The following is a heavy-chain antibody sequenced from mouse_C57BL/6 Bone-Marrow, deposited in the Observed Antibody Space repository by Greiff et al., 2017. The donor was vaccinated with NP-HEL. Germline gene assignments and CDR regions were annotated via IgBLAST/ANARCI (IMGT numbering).Heavy chain of an antibody. CDR3: ARMGYGNYGYYAMDY. Sequence: QVQLKESGPGLVQPSQSLSITCTVSGFSLTSYGVHWVRQSPGKGLEWLGVIWSGGSTDYNAAFISRLSISKDNSKSQVFFKMNSLQADDTAIYYCARMGYGNYGYYAMDYWGQGTSVTVSS. CDR1: GFSLTSYG. D-gene: IGHD2-1*01. CDR2: IWSGGST. J-gene: IGHJ4*01. V-gene: IGHV2-2*01.